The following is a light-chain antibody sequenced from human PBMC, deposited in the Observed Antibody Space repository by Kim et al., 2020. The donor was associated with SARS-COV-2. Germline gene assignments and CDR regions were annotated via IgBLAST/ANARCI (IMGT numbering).Light chain of an antibody. Sequence: SPGVRATLSCKASQSVSSSYLACYQQKPGQAPRLLIYGAASRATGIPDSCSGSGAGTDFTLTISRLEHDDFAVYYCQRYGSSPMYTFGQGTKLEI. V-gene: IGKV3-20*01. CDR2: GAA. J-gene: IGKJ2*01. CDR1: QSVSSSY. CDR3: QRYGSSPMYT.